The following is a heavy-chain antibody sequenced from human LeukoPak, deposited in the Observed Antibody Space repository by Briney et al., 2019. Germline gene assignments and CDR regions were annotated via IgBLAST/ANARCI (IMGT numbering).Heavy chain of an antibody. CDR1: GFNVRGYY. J-gene: IGHJ4*02. CDR3: ARDNSGTYYLSAFDY. D-gene: IGHD1-26*01. Sequence: GGSLRLSCEASGFNVRGYYMTWVRQAPGKGLECVSGIYTSGNTKYADSVRGRFTISRDNAKNSLYLQMTNLRAEDTSVYYCARDNSGTYYLSAFDYWGQGTLVTVSS. CDR2: IYTSGNT. V-gene: IGHV3-53*01.